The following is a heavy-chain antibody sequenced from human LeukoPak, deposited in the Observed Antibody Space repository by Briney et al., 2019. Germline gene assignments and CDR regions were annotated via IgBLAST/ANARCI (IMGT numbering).Heavy chain of an antibody. CDR3: AKSRGSGSNMARGVNFDY. Sequence: GGSLRLSCAASGFTFSSYGMSWVRQAPGKGLEWVSAISGSGGSTYYADSVKGRFTISRDNSKNTLYLRMNSLRAEDTAVYYCAKSRGSGSNMARGVNFDYWGQGTLVTVSS. CDR1: GFTFSSYG. J-gene: IGHJ4*02. V-gene: IGHV3-23*01. CDR2: ISGSGGST. D-gene: IGHD3-10*01.